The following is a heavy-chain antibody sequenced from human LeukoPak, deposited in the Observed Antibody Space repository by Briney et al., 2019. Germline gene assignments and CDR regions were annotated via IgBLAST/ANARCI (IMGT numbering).Heavy chain of an antibody. J-gene: IGHJ4*02. CDR1: GGSISTYY. D-gene: IGHD2-2*03. CDR2: IYYSGST. Sequence: SETLSLTCTVSGGSISTYYWSWIRQPPGKGLEWIGYIYYSGSTNYNPSLKSRLTISVDTSKDQFSLKLSSVTAADTAVFYCARATIGYCSSTSCYVGPIDYWGQGTLVTVSS. CDR3: ARATIGYCSSTSCYVGPIDY. V-gene: IGHV4-59*12.